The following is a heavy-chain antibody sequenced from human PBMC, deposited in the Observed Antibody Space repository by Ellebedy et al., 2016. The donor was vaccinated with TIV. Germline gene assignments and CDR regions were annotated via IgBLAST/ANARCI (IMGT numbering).Heavy chain of an antibody. D-gene: IGHD1-20*01. CDR1: GYTFTSYA. CDR3: AREHNWNDEYYFDY. Sequence: AASVKVSCKASGYTFTSYAMHWVRQAPGQRLEWMGWINAGNGNTKYSQKFQGRVTITRDTSASTAYMELSSLRSEDTAVYYCAREHNWNDEYYFDYWGQGTLVTVSS. CDR2: INAGNGNT. V-gene: IGHV1-3*01. J-gene: IGHJ4*02.